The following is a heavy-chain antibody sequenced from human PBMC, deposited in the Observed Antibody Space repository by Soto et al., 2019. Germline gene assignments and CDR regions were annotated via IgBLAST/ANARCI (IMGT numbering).Heavy chain of an antibody. CDR3: AKIKQLEDSYYYYYGMDV. CDR1: GFTFSSYG. D-gene: IGHD6-6*01. Sequence: QVQLVESGGGVVQPGRSLRLSCAASGFTFSSYGMHWVRQAPGKGLEWVAVISYDGSNKYYADSVKGRFTISRDNSKNTLYLQMNSLRAEDTAVYYCAKIKQLEDSYYYYYGMDVWGQGTTVTVSS. J-gene: IGHJ6*02. V-gene: IGHV3-30*18. CDR2: ISYDGSNK.